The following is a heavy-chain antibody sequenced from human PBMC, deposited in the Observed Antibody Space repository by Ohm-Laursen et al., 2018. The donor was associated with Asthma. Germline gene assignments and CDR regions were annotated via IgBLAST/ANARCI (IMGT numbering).Heavy chain of an antibody. D-gene: IGHD3-3*01. CDR3: ARDVMEWYLPAFDF. Sequence: SLRLSCAASGFTFRSYAMHWVRQAPGKGLEWVAVGGSYYDGGLKYYADSVNGRFTVSRDDSKNTLFLQMNTLRGEDTAVYYCARDVMEWYLPAFDFWGQGTLVTVSS. CDR2: GGSYYDGGLK. J-gene: IGHJ4*02. V-gene: IGHV3-30*14. CDR1: GFTFRSYA.